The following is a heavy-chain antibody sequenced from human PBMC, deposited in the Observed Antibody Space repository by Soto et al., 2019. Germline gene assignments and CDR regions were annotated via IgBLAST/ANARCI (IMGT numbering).Heavy chain of an antibody. CDR2: ISGSGGST. D-gene: IGHD3-10*01. V-gene: IGHV3-23*01. CDR1: GFTFSSYA. J-gene: IGHJ6*02. CDR3: AKEGGSGSYYNRYYYGMDV. Sequence: GGSLRLSCAASGFTFSSYAMSWVRQAPGKGLEWVSAISGSGGSTYYADSVKGRFTISRDNSKNTLYLQMNSLRAEDTAVYYCAKEGGSGSYYNRYYYGMDVWGQGTTLTV.